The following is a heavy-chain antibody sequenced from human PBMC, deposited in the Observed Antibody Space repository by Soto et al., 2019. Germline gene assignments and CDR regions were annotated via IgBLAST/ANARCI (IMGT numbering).Heavy chain of an antibody. CDR2: VIPILEMT. J-gene: IGHJ4*02. CDR1: GGTFTSNS. D-gene: IGHD3-10*01. CDR3: ATGRRSDLQVGLFAS. V-gene: IGHV1-69*02. Sequence: QVHLVQSGAEVKRPGSSVKVSCKASGGTFTSNSVNWVRQAPGQGLEWMGRVIPILEMTNYAQKFQGRVTITADTSTSTVYMELNSLRSENTAIYYCATGRRSDLQVGLFASWGQGTLFTVSA.